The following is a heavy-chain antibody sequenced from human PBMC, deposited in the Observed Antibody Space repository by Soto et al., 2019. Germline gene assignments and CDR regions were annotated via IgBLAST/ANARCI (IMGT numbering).Heavy chain of an antibody. Sequence: QVQLQQWGAGLLKPSETLSLTCAVYGGSFSGYQWSWIRQSPGKGLEWIGQINHSGTTNYNLSLKSRVTISVDTSKNQFSLKLRSLTAADTAVYYCARGEVIVAAVLDYWGQGTLVTVSS. CDR2: INHSGTT. J-gene: IGHJ4*02. CDR1: GGSFSGYQ. V-gene: IGHV4-34*01. CDR3: ARGEVIVAAVLDY. D-gene: IGHD3-22*01.